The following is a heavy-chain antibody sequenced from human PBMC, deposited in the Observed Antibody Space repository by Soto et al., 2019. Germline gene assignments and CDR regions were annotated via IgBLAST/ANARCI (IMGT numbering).Heavy chain of an antibody. J-gene: IGHJ6*03. V-gene: IGHV3-23*01. CDR1: GFTFSSYA. D-gene: IGHD3-10*01. Sequence: PGGSLRLSCAASGFTFSSYAMSWVRQAPGKGLEWVSAISGSGGSTYYADSVKGRFTISRDNSKNTLYLQMNSLRAEDTAVYYFAKVEDITMVRGVIAYYYYMDVWGKGTTVTVSS. CDR3: AKVEDITMVRGVIAYYYYMDV. CDR2: ISGSGGST.